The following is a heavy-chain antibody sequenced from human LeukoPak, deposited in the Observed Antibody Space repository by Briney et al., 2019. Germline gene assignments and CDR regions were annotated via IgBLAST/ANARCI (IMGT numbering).Heavy chain of an antibody. CDR3: AKTSGSSGYLPFDY. CDR1: GDSISSSNCY. D-gene: IGHD3-22*01. J-gene: IGHJ4*02. V-gene: IGHV4-39*07. CDR2: IYFSGST. Sequence: PSETLSLTCTVSGDSISSSNCYWGWIRQPPGKGLEWIGSIYFSGSTYHNASLKSRVTISVDTSKNQFSLKLNSVTAADTAVYYCAKTSGSSGYLPFDYWGQGTLVTVSS.